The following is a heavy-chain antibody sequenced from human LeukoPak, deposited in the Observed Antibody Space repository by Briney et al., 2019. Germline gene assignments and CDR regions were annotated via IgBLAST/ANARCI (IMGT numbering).Heavy chain of an antibody. V-gene: IGHV3-11*01. CDR1: GFTFSDYY. CDR3: ARDPDP. J-gene: IGHJ5*02. Sequence: GGSLRLSCAASGFTFSDYYMNWIRQAPGKGLEWVSYISSTGSTKYYADSVKGRFTISRDNAKNLLYLQMNSLRAEDTAVYYCARDPDPWGQGTLVTVSS. CDR2: ISSTGSTK.